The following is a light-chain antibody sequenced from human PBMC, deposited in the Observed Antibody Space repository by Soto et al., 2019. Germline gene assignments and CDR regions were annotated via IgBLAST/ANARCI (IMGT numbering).Light chain of an antibody. CDR2: DAS. CDR3: QQRSNWPWT. CDR1: QSVTTF. J-gene: IGKJ1*01. V-gene: IGKV3-11*01. Sequence: EIVLTQSPATLSLSPGERATLSCRASQSVTTFLASYQQKPGQAPRLLISDASDRATGIPARFSGSGSGTDFTLTISSLESEDFAVYYCQQRSNWPWTFGQGTKVEI.